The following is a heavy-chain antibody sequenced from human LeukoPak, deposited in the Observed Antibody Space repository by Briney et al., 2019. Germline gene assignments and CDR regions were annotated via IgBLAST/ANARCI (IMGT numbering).Heavy chain of an antibody. V-gene: IGHV3-7*01. J-gene: IGHJ4*02. CDR1: GFTFSSYW. CDR2: IKQDGSEK. CDR3: ARDITSITIFGVVTHFDY. Sequence: PGGSLRLSCAASGFTFSSYWMSWDRQAPGKGLEWVANIKQDGSEKYYVDSVKGRFTISRDNAKNPLYLQMNSLRAEDTAVYYCARDITSITIFGVVTHFDYWGQGTLVTVSS. D-gene: IGHD3-3*01.